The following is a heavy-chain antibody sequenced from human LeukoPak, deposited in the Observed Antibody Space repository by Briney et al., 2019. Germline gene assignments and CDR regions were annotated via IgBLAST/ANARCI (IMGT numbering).Heavy chain of an antibody. D-gene: IGHD3-3*01. J-gene: IGHJ4*02. CDR3: ARAQGLRFLEWLD. Sequence: GGSLRLSCAASGFTFSSYAMHWVRQAPGKGLEWVAVISYDGSNKYYADSVKGRFTISRDNSKNTLYLQMNSLRAEDTAVYYCARAQGLRFLEWLDWGQGTLVTVSS. V-gene: IGHV3-30*04. CDR1: GFTFSSYA. CDR2: ISYDGSNK.